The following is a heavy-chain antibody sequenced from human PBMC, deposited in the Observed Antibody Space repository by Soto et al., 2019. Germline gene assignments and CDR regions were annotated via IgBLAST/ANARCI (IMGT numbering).Heavy chain of an antibody. V-gene: IGHV5-51*01. CDR3: ERHPRITIFGVVSYGMEV. Sequence: GESLKISCKGSGYSFTSYWIGWVRQMPGKGLEWMGIIYPGDSDTRYSPSFQGQVTISADMSISTAYLQWSSLKASDTAMYYCERHPRITIFGVVSYGMEVWGQGTTGTVS. D-gene: IGHD3-3*01. CDR2: IYPGDSDT. CDR1: GYSFTSYW. J-gene: IGHJ6*02.